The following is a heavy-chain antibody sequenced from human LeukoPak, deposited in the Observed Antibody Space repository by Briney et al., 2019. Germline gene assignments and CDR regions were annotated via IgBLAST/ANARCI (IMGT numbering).Heavy chain of an antibody. CDR3: ARGTPGATEFDY. J-gene: IGHJ4*02. Sequence: PGGSLRLSCAASGFTFGPYTMNWVRQAPGKGLEWVSYISSSSDTIYYADSVKGRFTISRDNAKNSLYLQMNSLRAEDTAVYYCARGTPGATEFDYWGQGTLVTVSS. CDR2: ISSSSDTI. CDR1: GFTFGPYT. V-gene: IGHV3-48*04. D-gene: IGHD4/OR15-4a*01.